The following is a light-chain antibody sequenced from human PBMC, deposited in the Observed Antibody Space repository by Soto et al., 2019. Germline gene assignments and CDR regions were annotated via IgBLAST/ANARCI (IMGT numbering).Light chain of an antibody. J-gene: IGLJ3*02. CDR1: SSNIGNNY. V-gene: IGLV1-51*01. CDR2: DKN. Sequence: HSVLTQPPSVSAAPGQSVIISCSGSSSNIGNNYVSWYQQLPGTAPKLLIYDKNERPSGIPDRFSASKSGTSATLGITGLQTGDEADYYCGAWDHSLNVGVFGGGTKVTVL. CDR3: GAWDHSLNVGV.